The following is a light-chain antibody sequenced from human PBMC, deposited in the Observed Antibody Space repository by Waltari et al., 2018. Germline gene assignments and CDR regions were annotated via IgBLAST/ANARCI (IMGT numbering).Light chain of an antibody. V-gene: IGLV3-21*03. J-gene: IGLJ2*01. CDR1: NIGSNS. CDR3: QVWDSSSDHVV. Sequence: SYVLTQPPSVSVAPGKTARITCGGNNIGSNSVHWYQQKLGQAPELVVYEDSDRPSGLPERFSGANSGNTATLTISRVEAGDEADYYCQVWDSSSDHVVFGGGTKLTVL. CDR2: EDS.